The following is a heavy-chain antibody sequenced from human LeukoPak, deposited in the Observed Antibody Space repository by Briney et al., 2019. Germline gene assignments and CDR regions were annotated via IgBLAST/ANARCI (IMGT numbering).Heavy chain of an antibody. J-gene: IGHJ4*02. CDR3: ARWYSGSYRIDY. CDR2: ISYAGST. V-gene: IGHV4-31*03. CDR1: SGSISSGGYS. D-gene: IGHD1-26*01. Sequence: SETLSLTCTVSSGSISSGGYSWSWIRQHPGKGLEWIGYISYAGSTSYNPSLKSRVTISVDTSKNHFSLKLSSVTAADTAVYYCARWYSGSYRIDYWGQGILVTVSS.